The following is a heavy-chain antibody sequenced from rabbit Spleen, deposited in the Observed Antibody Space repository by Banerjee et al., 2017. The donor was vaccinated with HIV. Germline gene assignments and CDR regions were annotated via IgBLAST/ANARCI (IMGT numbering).Heavy chain of an antibody. J-gene: IGHJ6*01. CDR1: GVSFSSDAR. CDR2: IPDGSSGSI. V-gene: IGHV1S45*01. CDR3: ARDTGSSFSSYGMDL. D-gene: IGHD8-1*01. Sequence: QEQLVESGGDLVKTGASLTLTCTASGVSFSSDARIYWVRQAPGKGLEWIACIPDGSSGSIGYANWAKGRFTISKTSSTTVTLQMTSLTAADTATYFCARDTGSSFSSYGMDLWGQGTLVTVS.